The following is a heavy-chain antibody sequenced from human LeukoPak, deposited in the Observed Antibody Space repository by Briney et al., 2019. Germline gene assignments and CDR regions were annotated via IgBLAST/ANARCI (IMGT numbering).Heavy chain of an antibody. D-gene: IGHD2-8*01. V-gene: IGHV4-30-2*01. J-gene: IGHJ3*02. CDR1: GGSISSGGYY. Sequence: SQTLSLTCTVSGGSISSGGYYWSWIRQPPGKGLEWIGYIYHSRSTNYNPSLKSRVTISVDTSKNQFSLKLSSVAAADTAVYYCARERDVLQGGAFDIWGQGTMVTVSS. CDR3: ARERDVLQGGAFDI. CDR2: IYHSRST.